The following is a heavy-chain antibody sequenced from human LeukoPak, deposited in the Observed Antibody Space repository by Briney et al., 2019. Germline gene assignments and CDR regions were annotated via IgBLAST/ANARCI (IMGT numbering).Heavy chain of an antibody. CDR1: GFIVSNNY. Sequence: GGSLRLSCAASGFIVSNNYMSWVRQAPGKGLEWVSVIYSGGNTDYANSVKGRFTISRDNYKNTVHLQMNRLRAEDTAVYHCARGLSHLDYWGQGTLVTVSS. J-gene: IGHJ4*02. CDR2: IYSGGNT. D-gene: IGHD2/OR15-2a*01. CDR3: ARGLSHLDY. V-gene: IGHV3-53*01.